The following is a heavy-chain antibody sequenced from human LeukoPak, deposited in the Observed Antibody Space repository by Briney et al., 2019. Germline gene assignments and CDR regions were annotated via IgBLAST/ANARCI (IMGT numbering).Heavy chain of an antibody. Sequence: EGSLRLSCAASGFTFSSYSMNWVRQAPGKGLEWVSAISGSGGSTYYADSVKGRFTISRGNSKNTLYLQMNSLRAEDTAVYYCAEKRGYCSSTSCYKWGAFDIWGQGTMVTVSS. CDR1: GFTFSSYS. CDR3: AEKRGYCSSTSCYKWGAFDI. CDR2: ISGSGGST. V-gene: IGHV3-23*01. D-gene: IGHD2-2*01. J-gene: IGHJ3*02.